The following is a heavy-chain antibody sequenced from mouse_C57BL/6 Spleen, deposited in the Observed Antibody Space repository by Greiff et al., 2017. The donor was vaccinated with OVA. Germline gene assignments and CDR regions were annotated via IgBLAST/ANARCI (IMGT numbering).Heavy chain of an antibody. CDR2: ISSGSSTI. CDR1: GFTFSDYG. CDR3: ARGDWDWYFDV. J-gene: IGHJ1*03. V-gene: IGHV5-17*01. D-gene: IGHD4-1*01. Sequence: DVKLEESGGGLVKPGGSLKLSCAASGFTFSDYGMHWVRQAPEKGLEWVAYISSGSSTIYYADTVKGRFTISRDNAKNTLFLQMTSLRSEDTAMYYCARGDWDWYFDVWGTGTTVTVSS.